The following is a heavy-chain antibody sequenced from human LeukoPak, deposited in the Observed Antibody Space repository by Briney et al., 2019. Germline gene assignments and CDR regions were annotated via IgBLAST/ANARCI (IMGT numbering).Heavy chain of an antibody. Sequence: GASVKVSCKASGYTFTSYDINWVRQATGPGLEWMGWMNPNSGNTGYAQKFQGRVTMTRNTSISTAYMELSSLRSEDTAVYYCARVDVICSSTSCYPFDYWGQGTLVTVSS. CDR1: GYTFTSYD. J-gene: IGHJ4*02. D-gene: IGHD2-2*01. V-gene: IGHV1-8*01. CDR3: ARVDVICSSTSCYPFDY. CDR2: MNPNSGNT.